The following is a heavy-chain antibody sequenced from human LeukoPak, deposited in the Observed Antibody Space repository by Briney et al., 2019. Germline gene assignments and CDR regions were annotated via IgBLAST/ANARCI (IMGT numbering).Heavy chain of an antibody. V-gene: IGHV1-18*01. CDR2: ISVDNGNT. J-gene: IGHJ5*02. CDR1: GFTFTNYA. CDR3: ARDAWARAYDIDH. Sequence: ASVKVSCKASGFTFTNYAISWVRQAPGQGLEWLAWISVDNGNTNYIRNLQGRVTLTTDTSTSTAYMELRNLRSDDTAVYYCARDAWARAYDIDHWGQGTLVTVSS. D-gene: IGHD5-12*01.